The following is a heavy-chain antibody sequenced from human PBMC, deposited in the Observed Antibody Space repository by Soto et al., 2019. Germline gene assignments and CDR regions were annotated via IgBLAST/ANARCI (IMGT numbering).Heavy chain of an antibody. J-gene: IGHJ6*02. CDR3: VKDRATIFGVIWKYGMDV. CDR1: GFKFRSYG. Sequence: EEQLLKSGGGLVEPGGSLRLSCVASGFKFRSYGMAWVRQAPGKGLEWVSDINESGGTTNYADSVRGRFASSRDNSRNTLDLLMNSLRPEDTAVYYCVKDRATIFGVIWKYGMDVWGQGTTVYVSS. D-gene: IGHD3-3*01. CDR2: INESGGTT. V-gene: IGHV3-23*01.